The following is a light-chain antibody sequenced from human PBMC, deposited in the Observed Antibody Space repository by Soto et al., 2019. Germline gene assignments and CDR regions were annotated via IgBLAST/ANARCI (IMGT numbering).Light chain of an antibody. Sequence: DIQMTQSPSSLSASVGDRVTITCRASQSIAGYLSWYQQRPGKAPKFLIYSASSLQRGVPSRFSGRGSGTVFSLTINSLQADDFATYYCQQHDGRPTMTFGQGTRLEIK. CDR3: QQHDGRPTMT. CDR2: SAS. J-gene: IGKJ5*01. V-gene: IGKV1-39*01. CDR1: QSIAGY.